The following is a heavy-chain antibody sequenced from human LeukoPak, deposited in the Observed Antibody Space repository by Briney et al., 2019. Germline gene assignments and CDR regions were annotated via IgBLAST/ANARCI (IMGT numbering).Heavy chain of an antibody. D-gene: IGHD6-13*01. CDR3: ARDLRGPGKPAAETGVDWFDP. Sequence: SETPSLTCTVSGGSISSYYWSWIRQPPGKGLEWIGYIYYSGSTNYNPSLKSRVTISVDTSKNQFSLKLSSVTAADTAVYYCARDLRGPGKPAAETGVDWFDPWGQGTLVTVSS. J-gene: IGHJ5*02. V-gene: IGHV4-59*01. CDR2: IYYSGST. CDR1: GGSISSYY.